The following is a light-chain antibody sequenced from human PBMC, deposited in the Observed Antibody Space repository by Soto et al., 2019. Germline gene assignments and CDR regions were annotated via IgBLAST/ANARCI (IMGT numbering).Light chain of an antibody. CDR1: QSVTSNY. J-gene: IGKJ1*01. CDR3: QHYVTSLTT. V-gene: IGKV3-20*01. CDR2: GAS. Sequence: EIVLTQSPGTLSLSPGERATLSCGASQSVTSNYLAWYQQKPGQAPRLLIFGASIRVKGIPDRFIGSGSGTDFTLTISRLEPEDFAVYYCQHYVTSLTTVGQGTKVDSK.